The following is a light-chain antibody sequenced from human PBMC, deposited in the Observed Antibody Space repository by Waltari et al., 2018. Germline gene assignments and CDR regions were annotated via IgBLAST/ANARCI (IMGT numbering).Light chain of an antibody. CDR2: DAS. CDR3: QQRSST. V-gene: IGKV3-11*01. CDR1: QSVSSY. Sequence: DIVLTQSPATLSLSPGESATLSCRASQSVSSYLAWYQQTPGQAPRLLIYDASNRATGIPARFSGSGSGTDFTLTISSLEPEDFAVYYCQQRSSTFGQGTRLEIK. J-gene: IGKJ5*01.